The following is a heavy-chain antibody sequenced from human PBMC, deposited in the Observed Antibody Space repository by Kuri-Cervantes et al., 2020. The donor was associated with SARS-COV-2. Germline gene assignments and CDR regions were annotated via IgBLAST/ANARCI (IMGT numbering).Heavy chain of an antibody. CDR3: AHGQLSIEAAGFDY. CDR1: GFSLNTSGMC. V-gene: IGHV2-70*12. J-gene: IGHJ4*02. D-gene: IGHD6-13*01. Sequence: SSPTLVKPTQTLTLTATFSGFSLNTSGMCVSWIRQPTGKALEWLARIDWDDDKYYNTFLQTRLSIAKDTSKNQVVLTMTNMDPVDTATYSCAHGQLSIEAAGFDYWGQGTLVTVSS. CDR2: IDWDDDK.